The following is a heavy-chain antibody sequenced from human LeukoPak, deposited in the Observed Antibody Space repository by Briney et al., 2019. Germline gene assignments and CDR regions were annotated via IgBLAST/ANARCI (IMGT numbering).Heavy chain of an antibody. CDR2: IYHSGST. D-gene: IGHD4-11*01. CDR3: ARQNSNRIFDY. Sequence: SETLSLTCAVSGYSISSGYYWGWIRQPPGKGLEWIGSIYHSGSTYYNPSLKSRVTISVDTSKNQFSLKLSSVTAADTAVYCCARQNSNRIFDYWGQGTLVTVSS. V-gene: IGHV4-38-2*01. CDR1: GYSISSGYY. J-gene: IGHJ4*02.